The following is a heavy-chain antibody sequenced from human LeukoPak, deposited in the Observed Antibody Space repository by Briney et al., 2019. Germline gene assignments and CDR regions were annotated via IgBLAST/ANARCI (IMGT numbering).Heavy chain of an antibody. CDR3: ARTSPSGVFDY. J-gene: IGHJ4*02. D-gene: IGHD3-3*01. CDR1: GGSISSGGYS. CDR2: IYHSGST. Sequence: SETLSLTRAVSGGSISSGGYSWSWIRQPPGKGLEWIGYIYHSGSTYYNPSLKSRVTISVDRSKNQFSLKLSSVTAADTAVYYCARTSPSGVFDYWGQGTLVTVSS. V-gene: IGHV4-30-2*01.